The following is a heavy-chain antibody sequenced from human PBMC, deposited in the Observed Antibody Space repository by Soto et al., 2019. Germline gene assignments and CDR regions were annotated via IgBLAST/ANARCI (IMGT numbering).Heavy chain of an antibody. D-gene: IGHD3-16*01. CDR2: ISSSGSTI. CDR1: GFTFRSYE. J-gene: IGHJ3*01. Sequence: GGSLRLSCAASGFTFRSYEMNWVHQAPGKGLEWVSYISSSGSTIQYADSVKGRFTISRDNAKNSLYLQMNSLRAEDTAVYYCARISGWRIGGFGGAFDLWGQGTLVTVSS. V-gene: IGHV3-48*03. CDR3: ARISGWRIGGFGGAFDL.